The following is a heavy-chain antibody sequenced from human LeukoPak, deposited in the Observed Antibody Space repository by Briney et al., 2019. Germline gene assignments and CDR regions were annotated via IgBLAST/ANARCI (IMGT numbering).Heavy chain of an antibody. Sequence: PGGSLRLSCAASGFTFSSYAMHWVRQAPGKGLEWVAVISYDGSNKYYADSVKGRFTISRDNSKNTLYLQMNSLRAEDTAVYYCARDRADYDFWSGYYTGYYYYYMDVWGKGTTVTVSS. CDR1: GFTFSSYA. CDR3: ARDRADYDFWSGYYTGYYYYYMDV. J-gene: IGHJ6*03. CDR2: ISYDGSNK. V-gene: IGHV3-30-3*01. D-gene: IGHD3-3*01.